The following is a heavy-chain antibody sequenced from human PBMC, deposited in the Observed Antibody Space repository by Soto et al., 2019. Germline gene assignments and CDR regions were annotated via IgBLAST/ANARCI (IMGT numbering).Heavy chain of an antibody. V-gene: IGHV4-4*07. CDR1: GDYFKNYY. J-gene: IGHJ4*02. CDR3: ARVSDGSGRLNIDF. CDR2: IYTSGSS. Sequence: PSGTLSLTCTVSGDYFKNYYWSWIRQPAGKGLEWIGRIYTSGSSNYNPSLNSRVTMSVDTSKNQFYLRLSSVTAADTAVYYCARVSDGSGRLNIDFWGQGTLVTVSS. D-gene: IGHD3-10*01.